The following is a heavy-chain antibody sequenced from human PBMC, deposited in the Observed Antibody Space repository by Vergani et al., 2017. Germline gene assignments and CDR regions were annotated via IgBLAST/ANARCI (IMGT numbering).Heavy chain of an antibody. D-gene: IGHD1-7*01. CDR3: VRVKGSNWNYHLYDI. CDR1: GFIFSDHY. J-gene: IGHJ3*02. V-gene: IGHV3-72*01. CDR2: IRNKANDYTT. Sequence: EVQVVESGGGLVQPGGSLRLSCAASGFIFSDHYMDWVRQAPGKGLEWVGRIRNKANDYTTQYAASVKGRLTISRDDSKSYLYLQMNSLQTEDTALYYCVRVKGSNWNYHLYDIWGQGTLVTVSS.